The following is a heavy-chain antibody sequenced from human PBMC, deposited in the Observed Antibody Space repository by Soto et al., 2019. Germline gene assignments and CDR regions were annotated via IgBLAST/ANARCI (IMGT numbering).Heavy chain of an antibody. CDR1: GASISSYY. CDR3: ARDEVDSWSGNNWFDP. CDR2: IHHSGTA. V-gene: IGHV4-59*01. J-gene: IGHJ5*02. Sequence: SQTLSLTCTVSGASISSYYWSWIRQPPGKGLEWIGYIHHSGTAKYNPSLKSRVTMSVDMSKNQFSLQLNSVTAADTAVYYCARDEVDSWSGNNWFDPWGQGALVTVSS. D-gene: IGHD3-3*01.